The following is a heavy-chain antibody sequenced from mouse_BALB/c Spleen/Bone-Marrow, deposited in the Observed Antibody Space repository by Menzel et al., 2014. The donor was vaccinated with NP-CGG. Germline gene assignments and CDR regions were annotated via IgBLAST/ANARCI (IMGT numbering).Heavy chain of an antibody. Sequence: QVHVKQSGPEVVRPGVSVKISCKGSGYTFTDYAMHWVKQSHAKSLEWIGVISTYNGNTNYNQKFKGKATMTVDKSSSTAYMKLARLTSEDSAIYYCAREVRAPWYAMDYWGQGTSVTVSS. CDR1: GYTFTDYA. D-gene: IGHD2-14*01. CDR2: ISTYNGNT. CDR3: AREVRAPWYAMDY. V-gene: IGHV1-67*01. J-gene: IGHJ4*01.